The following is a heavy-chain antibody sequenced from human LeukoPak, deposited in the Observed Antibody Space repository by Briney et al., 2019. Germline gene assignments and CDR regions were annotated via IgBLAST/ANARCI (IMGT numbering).Heavy chain of an antibody. CDR2: ISAYNGNT. Sequence: ASVKVSCKASGYTFTSYGISWVRQAPGQGREWMRWISAYNGNTNYAQKLQGRVTMTTDTSTSTAYMELRSLRSDDTAVYYCVREYYYDSSGYYPFDYWGQGTLVTVSS. CDR3: VREYYYDSSGYYPFDY. J-gene: IGHJ4*02. V-gene: IGHV1-18*01. CDR1: GYTFTSYG. D-gene: IGHD3-22*01.